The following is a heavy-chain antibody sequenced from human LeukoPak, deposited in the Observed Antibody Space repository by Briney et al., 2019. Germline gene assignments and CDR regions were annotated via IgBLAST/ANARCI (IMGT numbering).Heavy chain of an antibody. V-gene: IGHV1-69*05. CDR2: IIPIFGTA. D-gene: IGHD2-2*01. CDR3: ARGYCSSTSCWFDY. J-gene: IGHJ4*02. CDR1: GGTFSSYA. Sequence: ASVKVSCKASGGTFSSYAISWVRQAPGQGLEWMGGIIPIFGTANYAQKFQGRVTITTDESTSTAYMELSSLRSEDTAVYYCARGYCSSTSCWFDYWGQGTLVTVSS.